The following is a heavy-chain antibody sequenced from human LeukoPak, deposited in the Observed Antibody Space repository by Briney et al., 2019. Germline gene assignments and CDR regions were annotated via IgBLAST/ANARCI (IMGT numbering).Heavy chain of an antibody. J-gene: IGHJ3*02. D-gene: IGHD3-22*01. CDR1: GGSISSGGYS. CDR2: IYHSGST. V-gene: IGHV4-30-2*01. CDR3: ASKYYYDSSGYDAFDI. Sequence: KASENLSLTCAVSGGSISSGGYSWSWIRQPPGKGLEWIGYIYHSGSTYYNPSLKSRVTISVDRSKNQFSLKLSSVTAADTAVYYCASKYYYDSSGYDAFDIWGQGTMVTVSS.